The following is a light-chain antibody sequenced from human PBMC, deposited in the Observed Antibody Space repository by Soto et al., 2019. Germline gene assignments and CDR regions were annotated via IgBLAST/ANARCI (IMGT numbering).Light chain of an antibody. CDR2: DVS. Sequence: QSALTQPRSVSGSPGQSVTISCTGTSSDVGGYNYVSWYHQHPGKAPKLMIYDVSKRPSGVPDRFSGSKSGNTASLTISGLQADDEADYYCCSYAGSYTVIIGGGTKLTVL. CDR1: SSDVGGYNY. J-gene: IGLJ2*01. V-gene: IGLV2-11*01. CDR3: CSYAGSYTVI.